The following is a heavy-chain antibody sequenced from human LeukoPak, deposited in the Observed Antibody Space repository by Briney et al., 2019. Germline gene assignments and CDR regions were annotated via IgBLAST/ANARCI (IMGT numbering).Heavy chain of an antibody. CDR1: GFTFSKHS. CDR2: ISSSGSTI. J-gene: IGHJ6*04. Sequence: GGSLRLSCAASGFTFSKHSMNWVRQAPGKGLEWVSYISSSGSTIYYADSVKGRFTISRDNAKNSLYLQMNSLRAEDTAVYYCAELGITMIGGVWGKGTTVTISS. V-gene: IGHV3-48*04. CDR3: AELGITMIGGV. D-gene: IGHD3-10*02.